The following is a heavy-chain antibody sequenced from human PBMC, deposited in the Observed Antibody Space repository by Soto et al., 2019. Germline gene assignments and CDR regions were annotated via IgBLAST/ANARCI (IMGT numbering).Heavy chain of an antibody. V-gene: IGHV4-59*01. CDR3: ARGAFGRSSWVNSDY. CDR1: GGSISSYY. CDR2: IYYSGST. Sequence: SETLSLTCTVSGGSISSYYWSWIRQPPGKGLEWIGYIYYSGSTNYNPSLKSRVTISVDTSKNQFSLKLSSVTAADTAVYYCARGAFGRSSWVNSDYWGQGXLVTVYS. J-gene: IGHJ4*02. D-gene: IGHD6-13*01.